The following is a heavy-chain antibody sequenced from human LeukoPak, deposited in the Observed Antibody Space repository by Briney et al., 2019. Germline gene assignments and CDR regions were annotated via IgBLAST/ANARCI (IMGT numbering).Heavy chain of an antibody. CDR1: GFIFSSYA. D-gene: IGHD5-24*01. J-gene: IGHJ3*01. CDR2: ISDSGGST. CDR3: AKGKINHDGAFDA. V-gene: IGHV3-23*01. Sequence: GGSLRLSCAASGFIFSSYAMSWVRQAPGKGLEWVSGISDSGGSTYYADSVKGRFTISRDNSKKQLFLQVDSLRVEDTAVYYCAKGKINHDGAFDAWGQGTRVTVSS.